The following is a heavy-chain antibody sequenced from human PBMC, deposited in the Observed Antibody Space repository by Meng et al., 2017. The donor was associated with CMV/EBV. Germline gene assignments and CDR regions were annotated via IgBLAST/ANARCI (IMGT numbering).Heavy chain of an antibody. D-gene: IGHD3-3*01. J-gene: IGHJ6*02. Sequence: SVKVSCKASGGTFSSYGITWVRQAPGQGPEWVGGLIPIFRTANYAQKLQGRVTITSDESTSTAYMELSSLRSEDTAVYYCARGNDFWSGPGQYYYSGLDVWGQGTTVTVSS. CDR1: GGTFSSYG. V-gene: IGHV1-69*13. CDR3: ARGNDFWSGPGQYYYSGLDV. CDR2: LIPIFRTA.